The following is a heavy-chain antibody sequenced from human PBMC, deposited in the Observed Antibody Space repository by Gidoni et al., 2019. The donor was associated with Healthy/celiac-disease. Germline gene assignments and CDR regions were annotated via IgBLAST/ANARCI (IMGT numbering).Heavy chain of an antibody. CDR3: ARGQAGTGFDY. D-gene: IGHD6-13*01. Sequence: QVQRVEAGGGVVQPGRSLRVSCAAAGFTFSSYAMHWVRQAPGKGLGWVAVISYDGSNKYYADSVKCRFTISRDNSKNTLYLQMNSLRAEDTAVYYCARGQAGTGFDYWGQGTLVTVSS. J-gene: IGHJ4*02. V-gene: IGHV3-30*04. CDR2: ISYDGSNK. CDR1: GFTFSSYA.